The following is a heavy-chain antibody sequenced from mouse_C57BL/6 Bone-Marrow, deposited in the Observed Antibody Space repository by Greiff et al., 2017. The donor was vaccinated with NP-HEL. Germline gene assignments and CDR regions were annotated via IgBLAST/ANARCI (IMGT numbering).Heavy chain of an antibody. CDR3: ALYGYGYYYAMDY. J-gene: IGHJ4*01. Sequence: QVQLQQPGAELVKPGASVKLSCKASGYTFTSYWMPWVKQRPGQGLEWIGMIHPNSGSTNYNEKFKSKATLTVDKSSSTAYMQLSSLTSEDSAVYYCALYGYGYYYAMDYWGQGTSVTVSS. CDR2: IHPNSGST. D-gene: IGHD2-2*01. CDR1: GYTFTSYW. V-gene: IGHV1-64*01.